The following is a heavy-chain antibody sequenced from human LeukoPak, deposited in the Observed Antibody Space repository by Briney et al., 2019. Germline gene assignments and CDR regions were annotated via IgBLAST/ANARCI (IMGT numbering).Heavy chain of an antibody. CDR3: ARGDPDFNFPLTSDY. CDR2: ISAYNGNT. Sequence: GASVKVSCKASGYTFTSYGISWVRQAPGQGLEWMGWISAYNGNTNYAQKLQGRVTMTTDTSTSTAYMELRSLRSDDTAVYYCARGDPDFNFPLTSDYWGQGTLVTVSS. D-gene: IGHD1-1*01. V-gene: IGHV1-18*01. J-gene: IGHJ4*02. CDR1: GYTFTSYG.